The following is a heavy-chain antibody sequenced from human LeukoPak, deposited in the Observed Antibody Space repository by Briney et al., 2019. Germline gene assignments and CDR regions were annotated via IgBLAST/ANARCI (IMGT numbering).Heavy chain of an antibody. Sequence: GGSLRLSCAASGFTFSSYSMNWARQAPGKGLEWVSSISSSSYIYYADSVKGRFTISRDNAKNSLYLQMNSLRAEDTAVYYCAREIAAAGHHDAFDIWGQGTMVTVSS. J-gene: IGHJ3*02. D-gene: IGHD6-13*01. CDR1: GFTFSSYS. CDR3: AREIAAAGHHDAFDI. CDR2: ISSSSYI. V-gene: IGHV3-21*01.